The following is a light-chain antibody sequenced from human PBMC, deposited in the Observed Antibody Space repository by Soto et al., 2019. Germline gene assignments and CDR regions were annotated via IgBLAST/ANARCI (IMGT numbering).Light chain of an antibody. CDR1: TSNIGNNY. Sequence: QSVLTQPPSLSAAPGQGVTISCSGSTSNIGNNYVSWYQQVPRTAPKLLIYDTDQRPPGIPNRFSGSKSGTTATLAITGLQTGYEADYFCGSWDSDLDSVLFGGGTKLTVL. J-gene: IGLJ3*02. CDR3: GSWDSDLDSVL. CDR2: DTD. V-gene: IGLV1-51*01.